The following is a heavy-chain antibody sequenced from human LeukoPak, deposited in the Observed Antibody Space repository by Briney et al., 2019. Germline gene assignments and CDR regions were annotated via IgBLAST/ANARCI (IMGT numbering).Heavy chain of an antibody. Sequence: ASVKVSCKASGYTFTSYDINWVRQATGQGLEWMGWMNPNSGNTGYAQKFQGRVTMTRNTSISTAYMELSSLRSEDTAVYYCARSIVGATPMGFAFDIWGQGTMVTVSS. D-gene: IGHD1-26*01. CDR3: ARSIVGATPMGFAFDI. J-gene: IGHJ3*02. V-gene: IGHV1-8*01. CDR2: MNPNSGNT. CDR1: GYTFTSYD.